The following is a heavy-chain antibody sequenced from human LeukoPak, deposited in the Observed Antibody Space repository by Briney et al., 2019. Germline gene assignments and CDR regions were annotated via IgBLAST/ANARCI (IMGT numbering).Heavy chain of an antibody. V-gene: IGHV3-74*01. Sequence: GGSLRLSCAASGFTFSSYWMHWVRQAPGKGLVWVSRITTDGTSTTYADSVKGRFTISRDNAKNTLYLQMNSLRAEDTAVYYCARDRSRYCSGGSCSRFDYWGQGTLVTVSS. CDR3: ARDRSRYCSGGSCSRFDY. D-gene: IGHD2-15*01. CDR2: ITTDGTST. CDR1: GFTFSSYW. J-gene: IGHJ4*02.